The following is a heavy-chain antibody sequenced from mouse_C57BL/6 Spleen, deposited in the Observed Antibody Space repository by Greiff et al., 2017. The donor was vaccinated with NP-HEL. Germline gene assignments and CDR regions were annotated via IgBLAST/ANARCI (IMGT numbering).Heavy chain of an antibody. V-gene: IGHV5-9-1*02. Sequence: DVLLVESGEGLVKPGGSLKLSCAASGFTFSSYAMSWVRQTPEQRLEWVGYISSGGDYIYYADTVKGRFTISRDKARNTLYLQMSSLKSEDTAMYYCTRDDYGGYFDVWGTGTTVTVSS. J-gene: IGHJ1*03. CDR1: GFTFSSYA. CDR3: TRDDYGGYFDV. CDR2: ISSGGDYI. D-gene: IGHD1-1*01.